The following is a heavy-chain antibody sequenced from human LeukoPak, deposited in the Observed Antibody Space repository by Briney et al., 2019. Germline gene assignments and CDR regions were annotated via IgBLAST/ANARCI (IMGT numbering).Heavy chain of an antibody. CDR1: GYTFTSYG. V-gene: IGHV1-18*01. J-gene: IGHJ4*02. D-gene: IGHD3-16*01. CDR3: ARGSSYGFSMGY. Sequence: SVKVSCKASGYTFTSYGINWVRQAPGQGLEWMGWISTYNGDTNYAQKLQGRVTMTTDTSTSTAYMELRSLRSDDTAVYYCARGSSYGFSMGYWGQGTLVTVSS. CDR2: ISTYNGDT.